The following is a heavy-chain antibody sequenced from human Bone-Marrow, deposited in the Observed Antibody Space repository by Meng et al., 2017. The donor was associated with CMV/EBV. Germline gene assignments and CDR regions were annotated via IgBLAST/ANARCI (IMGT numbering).Heavy chain of an antibody. V-gene: IGHV3-23*01. CDR3: AKLPTKRLITHVAY. J-gene: IGHJ4*02. CDR2: ISGSGGSR. D-gene: IGHD1-20*01. Sequence: GGSLRLSCAASGFTISIFAMSWVRQAPGKVLEWVSAISGSGGSRYYADSVTGRFTISRDNSNSTPYLQMSTLRAENTALYYCAKLPTKRLITHVAYWGQGTLVTVSS. CDR1: GFTISIFA.